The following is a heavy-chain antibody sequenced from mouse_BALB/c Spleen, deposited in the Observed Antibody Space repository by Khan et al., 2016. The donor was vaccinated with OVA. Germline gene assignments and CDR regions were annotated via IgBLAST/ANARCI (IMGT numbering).Heavy chain of an antibody. Sequence: QVTLNESGPGILQPSQTLSLTCSFSGFSLSTSGMGVSWIRQPSGKGLEWLATIYWDDDKRYNPSLKSRLPISKDTSSNQVFLKITSVDTADTATYYCARNVYEYDPWFAYWGQGTLVTVSS. CDR1: GFSLSTSGMG. J-gene: IGHJ3*01. D-gene: IGHD2-4*01. CDR3: ARNVYEYDPWFAY. CDR2: IYWDDDK. V-gene: IGHV8-12*01.